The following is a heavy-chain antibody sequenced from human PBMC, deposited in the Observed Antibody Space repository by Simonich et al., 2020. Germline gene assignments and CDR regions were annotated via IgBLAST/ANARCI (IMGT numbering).Heavy chain of an antibody. J-gene: IGHJ5*02. CDR2: IGTVVDT. CDR1: GFTFSSYD. V-gene: IGHV3-13*01. CDR3: ARGGYSGSYNWFDP. Sequence: EVQLVESGGGLVQPGGSLRLSCAASGFTFSSYDMHWVRQAKGKGLEWVSVIGTVVDTYYTGSVKGRFTISREKAKNSLYLQMNSLRAGDTAVYYCARGGYSGSYNWFDPWGQGTLVTVSS. D-gene: IGHD1-26*01.